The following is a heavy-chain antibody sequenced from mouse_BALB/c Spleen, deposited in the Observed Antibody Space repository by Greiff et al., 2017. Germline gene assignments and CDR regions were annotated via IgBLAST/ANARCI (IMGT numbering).Heavy chain of an antibody. CDR1: GYSITSDYA. J-gene: IGHJ1*01. CDR2: ISYSGST. Sequence: DVKLVESGPGLVKPSQSLSLTCTVTGYSITSDYAWNWIRQFPGNKLEWMGYISYSGSTSYNPSLKSRISITRDTSKNQFFLQLNSVTTEDTATYYCATLGYFDVWGAGTTVTVSS. CDR3: ATLGYFDV. V-gene: IGHV3-2*02.